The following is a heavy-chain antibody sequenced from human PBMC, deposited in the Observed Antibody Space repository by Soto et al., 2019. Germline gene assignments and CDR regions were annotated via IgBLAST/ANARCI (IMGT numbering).Heavy chain of an antibody. CDR1: GGSISSGGYY. Sequence: QVQLQESGPGLVKPSQTLSLTCTVSGGSISSGGYYWSWIRQHPGKGLEWIGYIYYSGSTYYNPSLKSRVTISVDTSKDQFSLQRSSVTAAATAVYYCARDFTDSSGPTLGMGVWGQGTTVTVSS. CDR3: ARDFTDSSGPTLGMGV. V-gene: IGHV4-31*03. D-gene: IGHD6-19*01. CDR2: IYYSGST. J-gene: IGHJ6*02.